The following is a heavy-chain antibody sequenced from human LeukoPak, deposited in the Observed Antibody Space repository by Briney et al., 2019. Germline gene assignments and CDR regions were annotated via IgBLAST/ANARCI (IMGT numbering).Heavy chain of an antibody. V-gene: IGHV1-69*05. CDR3: ARALGIVVVISAY. CDR2: IIPIFGTA. J-gene: IGHJ4*02. D-gene: IGHD3-22*01. Sequence: SVKVSCKASGGTFSSYAISWVRQAPGQGLEWMGGIIPIFGTANYAQKFQGRVTMTRNTSISTAYMELSSLRSEDTAVYYCARALGIVVVISAYWGQGTLVTVSS. CDR1: GGTFSSYA.